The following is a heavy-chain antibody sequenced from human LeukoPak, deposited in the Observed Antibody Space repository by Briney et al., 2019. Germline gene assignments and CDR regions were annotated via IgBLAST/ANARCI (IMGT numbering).Heavy chain of an antibody. D-gene: IGHD2-15*01. V-gene: IGHV5-10-1*01. CDR1: GYSFTNYW. J-gene: IGHJ4*02. Sequence: GVSLKISCKGSGYSFTNYWISWVRQLPGKGLEWMGRIDPSDSYTNYSPSFQGHVTISADKSISTAYLQWSSLKASDTAMYYCARQGGSVQLAATPEDDYFDHWGQGTLVTVSS. CDR3: ARQGGSVQLAATPEDDYFDH. CDR2: IDPSDSYT.